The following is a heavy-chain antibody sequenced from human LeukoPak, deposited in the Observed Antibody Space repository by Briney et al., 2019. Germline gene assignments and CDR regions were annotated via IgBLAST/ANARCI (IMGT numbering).Heavy chain of an antibody. V-gene: IGHV4-61*01. CDR1: GGSISISSYY. J-gene: IGHJ4*02. D-gene: IGHD4-17*01. CDR3: AREGKGDYVFDY. CDR2: IYYSGST. Sequence: PSETLSLTCTVSGGSISISSYYWGWIRQPPGKGLEWIGYIYYSGSTNYNPSLKSRVTISVDTSKNQFSLKLSSVTAADTAVYYCAREGKGDYVFDYWGQGTLVTVSS.